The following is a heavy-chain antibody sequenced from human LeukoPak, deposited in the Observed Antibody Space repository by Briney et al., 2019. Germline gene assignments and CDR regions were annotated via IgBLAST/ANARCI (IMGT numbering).Heavy chain of an antibody. CDR2: IYHSGST. D-gene: IGHD3-22*01. CDR1: GGSISSGGYY. Sequence: SETTSLTCTVSGGSISSGGYYWSWIRQPPGKGLEWIGYIYHSGSTYYNPSLKSRVTISVDRSKNQFSLKLSSVTAADTAVYYCARTMGYDSSGLLWFDPWGQGTLVTVSS. CDR3: ARTMGYDSSGLLWFDP. V-gene: IGHV4-30-2*01. J-gene: IGHJ5*02.